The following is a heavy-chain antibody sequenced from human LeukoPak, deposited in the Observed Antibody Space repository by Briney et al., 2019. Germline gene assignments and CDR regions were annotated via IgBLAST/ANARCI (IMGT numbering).Heavy chain of an antibody. CDR3: ARQWLDVTYFDY. CDR2: IYYSGST. J-gene: IGHJ4*02. D-gene: IGHD6-19*01. CDR1: GGSISSSSYY. V-gene: IGHV4-39*01. Sequence: SPSETLSLTCTVSGGSISSSSYYWGWIRQPPGKGLEWIGSIYYSGSTYYNPSLKSRVTISVDTSKNQFSLKLSPVTAADTAVYYCARQWLDVTYFDYWGQGTLVTVSS.